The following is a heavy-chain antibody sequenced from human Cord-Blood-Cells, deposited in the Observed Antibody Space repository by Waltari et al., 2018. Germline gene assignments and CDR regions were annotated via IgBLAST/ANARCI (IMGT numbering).Heavy chain of an antibody. CDR2: TYYRSKWYN. V-gene: IGHV6-1*01. CDR1: GDSVSSNSAA. CDR3: ARSLDGEQQLVLNYYGMDV. D-gene: IGHD6-13*01. Sequence: QVQLQQSGPGLVKPSQTLSLTCAISGDSVSSNSAAWNWIRQSPSRGLEWLGRTYYRSKWYNDYAVSVKSRITINPDTSKNQFSLQLNSVTPEDTAMYYCARSLDGEQQLVLNYYGMDVWGQGTTVTVSS. J-gene: IGHJ6*02.